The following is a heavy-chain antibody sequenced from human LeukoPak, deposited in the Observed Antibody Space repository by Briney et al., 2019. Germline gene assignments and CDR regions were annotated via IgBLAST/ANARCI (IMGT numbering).Heavy chain of an antibody. V-gene: IGHV3-48*04. D-gene: IGHD5-24*01. Sequence: VGSLRLSCAASGFTFRLYGMNWVRQAPGKGPQWVSYISDDSDTIHYADSAKGRFTMSRDNAKNSLFLQMNSLRADDTAVYYCARASRNGYDYRGQGTLVTVSS. CDR1: GFTFRLYG. CDR3: ARASRNGYDY. CDR2: ISDDSDTI. J-gene: IGHJ4*02.